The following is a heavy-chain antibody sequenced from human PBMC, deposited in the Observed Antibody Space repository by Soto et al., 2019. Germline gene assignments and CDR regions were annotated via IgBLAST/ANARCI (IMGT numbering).Heavy chain of an antibody. V-gene: IGHV1-18*01. CDR3: AREYCGGGRCYLPDY. CDR1: GYTFTTYG. Sequence: QVQLVQSGAEVKKPGASVKVSCKASGYTFTTYGISWVRQAPGQGLEWMGWISVYNGNTNYAQKLQGGVTMTTDTSTSTADMELRGLRSDDTAVYYCAREYCGGGRCYLPDYWGQGTLVTVSS. CDR2: ISVYNGNT. D-gene: IGHD2-15*01. J-gene: IGHJ4*02.